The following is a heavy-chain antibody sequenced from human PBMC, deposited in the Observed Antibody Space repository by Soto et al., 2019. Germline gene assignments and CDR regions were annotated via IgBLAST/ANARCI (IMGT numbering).Heavy chain of an antibody. J-gene: IGHJ6*02. CDR1: GYRFTTYQ. Sequence: ASVKVSCKASGYRFTTYQMHWVRQAPGQGLEWMGWVSANNGHTNYAQNLQGRVSMTTDTSTSTAYMELRGLTFDDTAVYYCARDIESVTAKHFFYYYAMDVWGQGTTVTVSS. D-gene: IGHD2-8*01. V-gene: IGHV1-18*04. CDR3: ARDIESVTAKHFFYYYAMDV. CDR2: VSANNGHT.